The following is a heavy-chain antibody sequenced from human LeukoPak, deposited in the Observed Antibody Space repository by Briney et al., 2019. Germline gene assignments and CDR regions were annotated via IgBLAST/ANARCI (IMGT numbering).Heavy chain of an antibody. D-gene: IGHD3-10*01. J-gene: IGHJ4*02. Sequence: GGSLRLSCAASGFTFSSYWMSWVRQAPGKGLEWVANIKQDGSEKYYVDSVKGRFTISRDNAKNSLYLQMNSLRAEDTAVYYCARAAWYYYGSGSYTGGYGDYWGQGTLVTVSS. CDR3: ARAAWYYYGSGSYTGGYGDY. V-gene: IGHV3-7*01. CDR2: IKQDGSEK. CDR1: GFTFSSYW.